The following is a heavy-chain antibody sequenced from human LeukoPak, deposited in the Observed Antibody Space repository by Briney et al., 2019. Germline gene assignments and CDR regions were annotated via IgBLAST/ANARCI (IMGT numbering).Heavy chain of an antibody. Sequence: PGGSLRLSCAASGFTFSSYTMNWVRQAPGKGLEWVSSINTGSFYIYSADSVKGRFTISRDNAQNSLYLQMNSLRADDTAVYYCARVRGTYYMDVWGQGTTVTVSS. CDR1: GFTFSSYT. V-gene: IGHV3-21*04. CDR3: ARVRGTYYMDV. J-gene: IGHJ6*02. D-gene: IGHD3-10*01. CDR2: INTGSFYI.